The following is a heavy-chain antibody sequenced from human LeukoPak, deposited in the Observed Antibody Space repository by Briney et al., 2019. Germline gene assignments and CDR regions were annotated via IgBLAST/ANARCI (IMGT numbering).Heavy chain of an antibody. V-gene: IGHV3-33*01. Sequence: GGSLRLSCAASGFTFSSYGMHWVRQAPGKGLEWVAVIWYDGSNKYYADSEKGRFTISRDNSKTTQHQQMNSMRAEDTAVYYCARGGKPTGTMVRGVIIHNYFDYWGQGTLVTVSS. CDR1: GFTFSSYG. J-gene: IGHJ4*02. CDR2: IWYDGSNK. D-gene: IGHD3-10*01. CDR3: ARGGKPTGTMVRGVIIHNYFDY.